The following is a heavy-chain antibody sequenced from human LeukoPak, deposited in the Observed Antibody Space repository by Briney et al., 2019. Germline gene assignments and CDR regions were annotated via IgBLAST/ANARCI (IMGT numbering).Heavy chain of an antibody. CDR1: GYTFSDYY. Sequence: ASVRVSCKASGYTFSDYYIHWVRQAPGQGLEYMGIINPNGGGTTYTQRFQDRVIMTGDTSASTVFVEVKSLRSEDTAVYYCARAKRLAARGAFDVWGQGTMLTVSS. CDR3: ARAKRLAARGAFDV. J-gene: IGHJ3*01. CDR2: INPNGGGT. D-gene: IGHD6-6*01. V-gene: IGHV1-46*01.